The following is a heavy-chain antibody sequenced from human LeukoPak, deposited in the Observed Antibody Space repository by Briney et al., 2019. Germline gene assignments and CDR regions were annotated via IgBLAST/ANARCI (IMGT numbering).Heavy chain of an antibody. D-gene: IGHD5-24*01. CDR2: INSDGSST. V-gene: IGHV3-74*01. J-gene: IGHJ4*02. CDR1: GFTFSSYW. Sequence: GGSLRLSCAASGFTFSSYWMRWVRQAPGKGRVWVSRINSDGSSTSYADSVKGRFTISRDNAKNTLYLQMNSLRAEDTAVYYCARVAKDGYNYSFDYWGQGTLVTVSS. CDR3: ARVAKDGYNYSFDY.